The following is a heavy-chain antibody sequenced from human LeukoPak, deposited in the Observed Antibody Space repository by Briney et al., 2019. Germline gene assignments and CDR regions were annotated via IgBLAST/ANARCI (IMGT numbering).Heavy chain of an antibody. J-gene: IGHJ3*02. V-gene: IGHV1-24*01. CDR3: ATANFITGTTVTAFDI. CDR1: GYTLTELS. CDR2: FDPEDGET. Sequence: ASVKVSCKVSGYTLTELSMHWVRQAPGKGLEWMGGFDPEDGETIYAQKFQGRVTMTEDTSTDTAYMELSSLRSEDTAVYYCATANFITGTTVTAFDIWGQGTMVTVSS. D-gene: IGHD1-20*01.